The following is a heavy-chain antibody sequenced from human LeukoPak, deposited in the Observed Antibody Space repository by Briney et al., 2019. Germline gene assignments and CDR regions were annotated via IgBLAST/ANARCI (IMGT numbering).Heavy chain of an antibody. CDR3: ARDPGIAAAGTTGVTAYYYYGMDV. D-gene: IGHD6-13*01. V-gene: IGHV4-59*01. Sequence: PSETLSLTCTVSGGSISSYYWSWIRQPPGKGLEWIGYIYYSGSTNYNPSLKSRVTISVDTSKNQFSLKLSSVTAADTAVYYCARDPGIAAAGTTGVTAYYYYGMDVWGQGTTVTVSS. CDR1: GGSISSYY. J-gene: IGHJ6*02. CDR2: IYYSGST.